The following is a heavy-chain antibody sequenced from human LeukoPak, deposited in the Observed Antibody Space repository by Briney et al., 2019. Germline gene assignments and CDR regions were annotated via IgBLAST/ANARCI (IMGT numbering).Heavy chain of an antibody. CDR1: GYSISSGYY. V-gene: IGHV4-38-2*01. J-gene: IGHJ4*02. D-gene: IGHD3-10*01. Sequence: PSETLSLTCAVSGYSISSGYYWGWIRQPPGKGLEWIGSIYHSGAIYYNPSLKSRATISVDTSRNQFSLKLSSATAADTAVYYCARTYGSGTYYFDWWGQGILVTVSS. CDR2: IYHSGAI. CDR3: ARTYGSGTYYFDW.